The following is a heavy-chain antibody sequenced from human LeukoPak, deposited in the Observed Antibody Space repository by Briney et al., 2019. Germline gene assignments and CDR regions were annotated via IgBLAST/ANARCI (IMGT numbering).Heavy chain of an antibody. CDR2: INQDESEK. J-gene: IGHJ6*03. Sequence: GGSLRLSCAASDFPFSVYWMNWVRQAPGKGLEWVANINQDESEKNYVDSVKGRFSISRDNAKNSLYLQMNSLRAEDTAVFYCARVGTPMVTIVAPYYMDVWGKGTTVTVSS. V-gene: IGHV3-7*01. CDR1: DFPFSVYW. CDR3: ARVGTPMVTIVAPYYMDV. D-gene: IGHD5-18*01.